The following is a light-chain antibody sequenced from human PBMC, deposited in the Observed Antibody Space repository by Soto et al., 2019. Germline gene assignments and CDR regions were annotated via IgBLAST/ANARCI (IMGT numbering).Light chain of an antibody. CDR2: GAS. Sequence: EIVLTQSPATLSLSPGERATLSCRASQSVSTSLAWYQQKPGQAPRLLIYGASNGATGIPARFSGTGSGTDFTLTISSLEPEDFAVYFCQERSTWPQLTFGGGTKVEIK. CDR1: QSVSTS. J-gene: IGKJ4*01. V-gene: IGKV3-11*01. CDR3: QERSTWPQLT.